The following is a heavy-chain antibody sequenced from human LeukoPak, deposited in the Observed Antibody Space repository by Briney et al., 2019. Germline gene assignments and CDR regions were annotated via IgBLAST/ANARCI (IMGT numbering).Heavy chain of an antibody. CDR3: ARDYVWGSYGYFDF. CDR1: GYTFTISG. CDR2: ISTYNGNT. J-gene: IGHJ4*02. V-gene: IGHV1-18*04. D-gene: IGHD3-16*01. Sequence: GASVKVSCKASGYTFTISGISWVRQAPGQGLEWMAWISTYNGNTNYTQKLQGRVTMTTDTSTSTAYMELRSLRSDDSAVYYCARDYVWGSYGYFDFWGQGTLVIVSS.